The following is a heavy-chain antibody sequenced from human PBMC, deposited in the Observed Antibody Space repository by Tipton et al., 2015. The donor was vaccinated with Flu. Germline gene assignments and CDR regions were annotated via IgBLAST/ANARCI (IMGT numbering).Heavy chain of an antibody. Sequence: TLSLTCSVSGDFIDSRHLWGWIRQPPGQGLQWIGNVHRSGNAYYNSSLQSRVTISVDTSKNQFSLKLSSVTAADTAVYYCAREGGYTYGYIPFDYWGQGTLVTVSS. J-gene: IGHJ4*02. V-gene: IGHV4-38-2*02. D-gene: IGHD5-18*01. CDR3: AREGGYTYGYIPFDY. CDR2: VHRSGNA. CDR1: GDFIDSRHL.